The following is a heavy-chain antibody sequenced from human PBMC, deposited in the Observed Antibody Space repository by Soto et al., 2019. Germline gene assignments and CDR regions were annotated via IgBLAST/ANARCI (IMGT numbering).Heavy chain of an antibody. CDR3: ARRTMGNYYYMDV. CDR1: GFTLSDYY. CDR2: ISSSGTID. D-gene: IGHD3-10*01. J-gene: IGHJ6*03. Sequence: QVQLVESGGGLVQPGGSLRLSCVASGFTLSDYYMSWIRQAPGKGLEWVSYISSSGTIDNYADSVKGRFTIARDNAKNSLFLQMNGRRAEDTAVYYCARRTMGNYYYMDVWGKGTTVTVSS. V-gene: IGHV3-11*01.